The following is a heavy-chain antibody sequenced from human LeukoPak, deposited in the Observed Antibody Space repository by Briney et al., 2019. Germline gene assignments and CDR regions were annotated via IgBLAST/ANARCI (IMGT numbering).Heavy chain of an antibody. CDR1: GYTFTGYY. Sequence: ASVKVSCKASGYTFTGYYMHWVRQAPGQGLEWMGWISPNSGGTNYAQKFQGRVTMTRDTSIGTAYMELNRLTYDDTAVYYCGRDRHWNQGNFDYWGQGTLVTVSS. J-gene: IGHJ4*02. D-gene: IGHD1-1*01. V-gene: IGHV1-2*02. CDR3: GRDRHWNQGNFDY. CDR2: ISPNSGGT.